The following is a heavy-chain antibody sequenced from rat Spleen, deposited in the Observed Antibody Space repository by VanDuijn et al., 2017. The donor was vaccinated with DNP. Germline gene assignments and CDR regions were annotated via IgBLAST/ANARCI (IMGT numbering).Heavy chain of an antibody. Sequence: EVQLVESGGGLVQPGRSMKLSCAASGFTFSSFPMAWVRQAPTKGLEWVATISTSGGNTYYPESVKGRFTISRDDAKNSLYLQMNSLRSEDTATYYCTRQLGLDYWGQGVMVTVSA. D-gene: IGHD5-1*01. J-gene: IGHJ2*01. CDR1: GFTFSSFP. CDR2: ISTSGGNT. CDR3: TRQLGLDY. V-gene: IGHV5-46*01.